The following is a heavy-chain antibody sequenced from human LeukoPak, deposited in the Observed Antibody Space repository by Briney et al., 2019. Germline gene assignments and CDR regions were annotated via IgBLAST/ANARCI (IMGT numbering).Heavy chain of an antibody. CDR1: GGSISSGGYS. D-gene: IGHD2-2*01. J-gene: IGHJ5*02. CDR3: ARENIVVVPAADFRWFDP. Sequence: SQTLSLTCAVSGGSISSGGYSWSWIRQPPGKGLEWIEYIYHSGSTYYNPSLKSRVTISVDRSKNQFSLKLSSVTAADTAVYYCARENIVVVPAADFRWFDPWGQGTLVTVSS. CDR2: IYHSGST. V-gene: IGHV4-30-2*01.